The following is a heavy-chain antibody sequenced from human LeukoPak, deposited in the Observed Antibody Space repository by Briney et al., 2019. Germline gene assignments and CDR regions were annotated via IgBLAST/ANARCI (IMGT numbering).Heavy chain of an antibody. CDR3: ARLMTGTTTAFDI. CDR2: IYTSGST. Sequence: PSETLSLTCTVSGGSISSSSYYWSWIRQPAGKGLEWVGRIYTSGSTHYNPSLKSRVTMSVDTSKNQFSLNLSSVTAADTAVYYCARLMTGTTTAFDIWGQGTMVTVSS. CDR1: GGSISSSSYY. J-gene: IGHJ3*02. D-gene: IGHD1-7*01. V-gene: IGHV4-61*02.